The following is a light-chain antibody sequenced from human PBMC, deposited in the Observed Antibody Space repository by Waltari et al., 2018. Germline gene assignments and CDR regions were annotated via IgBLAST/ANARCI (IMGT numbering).Light chain of an antibody. CDR3: QQYGSSPT. J-gene: IGKJ2*01. CDR1: QTISNY. V-gene: IGKV3-20*01. CDR2: DAS. Sequence: EIVLTQSPGTLSLSPGERATLSCRASQTISNYLAWYQQKPGQAPRLLSYDASSRAIGIPDRFSGSGSGTDFTLTISRLEPEDFAMYYCQQYGSSPTFGQGTKLEIK.